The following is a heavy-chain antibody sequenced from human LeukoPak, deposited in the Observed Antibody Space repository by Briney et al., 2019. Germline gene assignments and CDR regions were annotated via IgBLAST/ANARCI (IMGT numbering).Heavy chain of an antibody. CDR1: GYTFTSYD. V-gene: IGHV1-8*01. CDR2: MNPNSGNT. J-gene: IGHJ2*01. CDR3: ARESGLLWFGSPGYFDL. D-gene: IGHD3-10*01. Sequence: ASVKVSCKASGYTFTSYDINWVRQATGQGLEWMGWMNPNSGNTGYAQKFQGRVTMTRNTSISTAYMELSSLRSDDTAVYYCARESGLLWFGSPGYFDLWGRGTLVTVSS.